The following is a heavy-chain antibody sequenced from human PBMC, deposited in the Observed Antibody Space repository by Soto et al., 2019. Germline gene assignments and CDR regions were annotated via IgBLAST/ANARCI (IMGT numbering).Heavy chain of an antibody. V-gene: IGHV3-30*04. CDR2: ISYDGSNK. D-gene: IGHD4-4*01. Sequence: GGSLRLSCAASGFTFSSYAMHWVRQAPGKGLEWVAVISYDGSNKYYADSVKGRFTISRDNSKNTLYLQMNSLRAEDTAVYYCARDGASNGAFDIWGQGTMVTVSS. CDR3: ARDGASNGAFDI. CDR1: GFTFSSYA. J-gene: IGHJ3*02.